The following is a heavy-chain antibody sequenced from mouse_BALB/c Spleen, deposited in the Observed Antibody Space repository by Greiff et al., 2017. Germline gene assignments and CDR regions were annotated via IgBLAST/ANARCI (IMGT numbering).Heavy chain of an antibody. D-gene: IGHD2-4*01. J-gene: IGHJ3*01. V-gene: IGHV1-4*02. CDR3: ARSGGSTMITPRFAY. Sequence: VQLQQSAAELARPGASVKMSCKASGYTFTSYTMHWVKQRPGQGLEWIGYINPSSGYTEYNQKFKDKTTLTADKSSSTAYMQLSSLTSEDSAVYNCARSGGSTMITPRFAYWGEGTLGTVSA. CDR2: INPSSGYT. CDR1: GYTFTSYT.